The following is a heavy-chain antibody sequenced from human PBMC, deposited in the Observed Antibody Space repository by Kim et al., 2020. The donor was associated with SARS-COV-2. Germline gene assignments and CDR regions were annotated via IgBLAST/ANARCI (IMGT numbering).Heavy chain of an antibody. CDR1: GFTFSSYA. CDR2: ISYDGSNK. Sequence: GGSLRLSCAASGFTFSSYAMHWVRQAPGKGLEWVAVISYDGSNKYYADSVKGRFTISSDNSKNTLDLQMNSLRAEDTAVYYCARALRGSSSWYDWYFDLWGRGTLVTVSS. J-gene: IGHJ2*01. D-gene: IGHD6-13*01. CDR3: ARALRGSSSWYDWYFDL. V-gene: IGHV3-30*04.